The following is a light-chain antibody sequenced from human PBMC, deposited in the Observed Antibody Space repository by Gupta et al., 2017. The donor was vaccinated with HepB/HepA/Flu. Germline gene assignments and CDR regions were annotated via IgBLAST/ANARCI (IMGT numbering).Light chain of an antibody. V-gene: IGKV4-1*01. Sequence: DIGLNQSPASLAVSLGERATINCKSSQSVLYNSNNKNSLAWYQQKPRQPPKLLIYWASTRESGVPDRFSGSGSGTDFTLTISSLQAEDVAVYYCQQDYSTPWTFGQGTKVEIK. CDR1: QSVLYNSNNKNS. CDR3: QQDYSTPWT. CDR2: WAS. J-gene: IGKJ1*01.